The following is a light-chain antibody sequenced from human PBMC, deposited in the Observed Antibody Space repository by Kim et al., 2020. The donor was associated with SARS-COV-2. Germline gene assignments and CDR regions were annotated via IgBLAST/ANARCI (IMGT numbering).Light chain of an antibody. V-gene: IGKV3-20*01. CDR2: GAS. J-gene: IGKJ4*01. Sequence: EIVLTQSPGTLSLSPGERATLSRRASQSVSSSYLAWYQQKPGQAPRLLIYGASSRATGIPDRFSGSGSGTDFTLTISRLEPEDFAVYYCQQYGSSPRFGGGTKVDIK. CDR3: QQYGSSPR. CDR1: QSVSSSY.